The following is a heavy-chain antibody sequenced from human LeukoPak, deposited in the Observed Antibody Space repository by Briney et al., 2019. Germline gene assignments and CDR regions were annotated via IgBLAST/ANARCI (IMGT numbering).Heavy chain of an antibody. Sequence: ASVKVSCKISGYRFSDYGISWVRQAPGQGLEWMGGIIPIFGTANYAQKFQGRVTITADKSTSTAYMELSSLRSEDTAVYYCAREAVDSSSLDYWGQGTLVTVSS. D-gene: IGHD6-6*01. J-gene: IGHJ4*02. CDR3: AREAVDSSSLDY. CDR1: GYRFSDYG. CDR2: IIPIFGTA. V-gene: IGHV1-69*06.